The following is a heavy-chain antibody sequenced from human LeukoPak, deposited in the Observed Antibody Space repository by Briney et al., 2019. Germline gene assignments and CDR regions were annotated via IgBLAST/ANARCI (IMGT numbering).Heavy chain of an antibody. CDR3: ARAPSSRYYYDSNGAFDI. V-gene: IGHV3-30*02. CDR2: IRNDGTNK. J-gene: IGHJ3*02. D-gene: IGHD3-22*01. CDR1: GFTFNIYP. Sequence: GGSLTLSCPASGFTFNIYPMHWVRQAPGKGLEWVAFIRNDGTNKYYADSVKGRSTTSRDNSKNTLYLQMNSLRAEDTAVYYCARAPSSRYYYDSNGAFDIWGEGTMVTVSS.